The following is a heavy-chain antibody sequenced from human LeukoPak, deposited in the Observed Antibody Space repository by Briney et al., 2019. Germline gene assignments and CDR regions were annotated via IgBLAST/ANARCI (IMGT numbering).Heavy chain of an antibody. V-gene: IGHV3-21*01. Sequence: GGSLRLSCAASGFTFSSYSMNWVRQAPGKGLEWVSSISSSSSYIYYADSVKGRFTISRDNAKNSLYLQMNSLRAEDTAVYYCARAPTLNWFDPWGQGTLVTVSS. CDR1: GFTFSSYS. CDR2: ISSSSSYI. J-gene: IGHJ5*02. CDR3: ARAPTLNWFDP.